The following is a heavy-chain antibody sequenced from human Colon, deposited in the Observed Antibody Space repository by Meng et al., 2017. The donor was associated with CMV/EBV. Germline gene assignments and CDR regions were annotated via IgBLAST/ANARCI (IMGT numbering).Heavy chain of an antibody. V-gene: IGHV4-39*07. CDR1: DDSISKSAYF. J-gene: IGHJ6*02. CDR3: ASGNARGLDVPPFCTTYSCLKAYFYYGVDV. D-gene: IGHD2-15*01. CDR2: IYSRGRT. Sequence: GSLRLSCSVSDDSISKSAYFWAWIRQPPGRGLEWIGTIYSRGRTFYNPSLESRVSLSLDTSKKQVSLKLSSVTAADTAVYYCASGNARGLDVPPFCTTYSCLKAYFYYGVDVWGQGTTVTVSS.